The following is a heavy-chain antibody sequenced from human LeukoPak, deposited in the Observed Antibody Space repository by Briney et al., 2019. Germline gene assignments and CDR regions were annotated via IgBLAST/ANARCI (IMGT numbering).Heavy chain of an antibody. J-gene: IGHJ4*02. CDR3: ATKPDTAMVYNFDY. V-gene: IGHV1-2*02. CDR1: GYTFTGYY. D-gene: IGHD5-18*01. Sequence: ASVKVSCKASGYTFTGYYMHWVRQAPGQGLEWMGWINPNSGGTNYAQKFQGRVTMTRDTSISTAYMELSRLRSDDTAVYYCATKPDTAMVYNFDYWGQGTLVTVSS. CDR2: INPNSGGT.